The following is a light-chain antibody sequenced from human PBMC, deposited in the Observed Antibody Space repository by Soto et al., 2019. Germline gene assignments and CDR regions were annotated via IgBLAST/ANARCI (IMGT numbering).Light chain of an antibody. CDR3: QQYNNWPPIT. CDR2: GAS. Sequence: EIVMTQSPATLSVSPGERATVSCRASQSVRSNLAWYQHKPGQAXRLLIYGASTRATGIPARFSGSGSGTEFTLTISSLQSEDFAVYYGQQYNNWPPITFGQGTRLEIK. J-gene: IGKJ5*01. CDR1: QSVRSN. V-gene: IGKV3-15*01.